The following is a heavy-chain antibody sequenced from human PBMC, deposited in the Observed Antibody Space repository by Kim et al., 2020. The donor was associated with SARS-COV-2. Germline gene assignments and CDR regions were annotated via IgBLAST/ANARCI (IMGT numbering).Heavy chain of an antibody. Sequence: SETLSLTCTVSGGSISSSSYYWGWIRQPPGKGLEWIGSIYYSGSTYYNPSLKSRVTISVDTSKNQFSLKLSSVTAADTAVYYCAIGRGRRRFDYWGQGTL. V-gene: IGHV4-39*01. CDR2: IYYSGST. J-gene: IGHJ4*02. CDR3: AIGRGRRRFDY. CDR1: GGSISSSSYY. D-gene: IGHD3-16*01.